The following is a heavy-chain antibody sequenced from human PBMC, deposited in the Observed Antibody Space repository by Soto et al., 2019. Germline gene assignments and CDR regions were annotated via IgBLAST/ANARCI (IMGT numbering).Heavy chain of an antibody. CDR1: GGSISSYY. J-gene: IGHJ6*02. CDR2: IYTSGST. Sequence: SETLSLTCTVSGGSISSYYWSWIRQPAGKGLEWIGRIYTSGSTNYNPSLKSRVTMSVDTSKNQFSLKLSSVTAADTAVYYCASTFLVTTGPPFYCGMDVWGQGTTVTVSS. V-gene: IGHV4-4*07. CDR3: ASTFLVTTGPPFYCGMDV. D-gene: IGHD4-17*01.